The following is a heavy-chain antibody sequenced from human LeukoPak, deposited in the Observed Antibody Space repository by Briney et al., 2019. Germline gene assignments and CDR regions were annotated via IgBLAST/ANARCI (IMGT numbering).Heavy chain of an antibody. J-gene: IGHJ5*02. Sequence: KPSETLSLTCTVSGGSISSGDHYWSWIRQPPGKGLEWIGYIHYSGSTSYNPSLKSRVTISLDTSKNQFSLKVSSVTAADTAVYYCARVPKWREFDPWGQGTLVTVPS. CDR3: ARVPKWREFDP. CDR2: IHYSGST. CDR1: GGSISSGDHY. V-gene: IGHV4-30-4*01. D-gene: IGHD5-12*01.